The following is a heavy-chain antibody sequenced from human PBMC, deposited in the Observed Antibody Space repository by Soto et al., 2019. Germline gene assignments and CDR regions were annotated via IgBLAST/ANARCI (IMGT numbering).Heavy chain of an antibody. D-gene: IGHD3-22*01. CDR3: AFGPYSYDRSDYSFVY. J-gene: IGHJ4*01. Sequence: QVQLVQSGAEVKKHGASVKVSCKASGYTFTSYGISWVRQAPGQGLEWMGWISADTGNTNYALKLQGRVTMTTDTPPSTASMDLTGLSSDDTGVYYCAFGPYSYDRSDYSFVYWCDG. V-gene: IGHV1-18*01. CDR2: ISADTGNT. CDR1: GYTFTSYG.